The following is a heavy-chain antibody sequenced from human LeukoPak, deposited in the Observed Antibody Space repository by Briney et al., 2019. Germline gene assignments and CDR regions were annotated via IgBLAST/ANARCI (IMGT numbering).Heavy chain of an antibody. CDR3: ARVGIVVVPAAHYYYYMDV. V-gene: IGHV4-59*01. CDR2: IYYSGST. CDR1: GASISSYY. Sequence: SETLSLTCTVSGASISSYYWSWIRQPPGKGLEWIGYIYYSGSTNYNPSLKSRVTISVDTSKNQFSLKLSSVTAADTAVYYCARVGIVVVPAAHYYYYMDVWGKGTTVTVSS. D-gene: IGHD2-2*01. J-gene: IGHJ6*03.